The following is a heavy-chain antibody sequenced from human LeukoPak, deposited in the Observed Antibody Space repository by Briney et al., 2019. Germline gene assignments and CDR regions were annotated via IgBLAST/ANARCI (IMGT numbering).Heavy chain of an antibody. CDR1: GFTFSSYA. J-gene: IGHJ4*02. D-gene: IGHD2-15*01. CDR3: AKDAYWSGGSCYPNFDY. CDR2: ISGSGGST. Sequence: GGSLRLSCAASGFTFSSYAMSWVRQAPGKGLEWVSAISGSGGSTYYADTVKGRFTISRDNSKSTLYLQLNSLRAEDTAVYYCAKDAYWSGGSCYPNFDYWGQGTLVTVSS. V-gene: IGHV3-23*01.